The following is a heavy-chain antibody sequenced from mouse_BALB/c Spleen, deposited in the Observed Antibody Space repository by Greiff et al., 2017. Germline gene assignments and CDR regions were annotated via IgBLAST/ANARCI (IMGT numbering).Heavy chain of an antibody. CDR2: IWAGGST. D-gene: IGHD2-4*01. V-gene: IGHV2-9*02. CDR3: ARGDSLDYYAMDY. J-gene: IGHJ4*01. Sequence: QVQLQQSGPGLVAPSQSLSITCTVSGFSLTSYGVHWVRQPPGKGLEWLGVIWAGGSTNYNSALMSRLSISKDNSKSQVFLKMNSLQTDDTAMYYCARGDSLDYYAMDYWGQGTSVTVSS. CDR1: GFSLTSYG.